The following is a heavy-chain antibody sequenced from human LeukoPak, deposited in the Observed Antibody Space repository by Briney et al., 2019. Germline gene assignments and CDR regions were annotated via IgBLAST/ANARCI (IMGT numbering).Heavy chain of an antibody. CDR2: INHSGST. V-gene: IGHV4-34*09. Sequence: SETLSLTCAVYGGSFSGYYWSWIRQPPGKGLEWIGEINHSGSTNYNPSLKSRVTISVDTSKNQFSLELSSVTAADTAVYYCARDGGSGGGYFDYWGQGTLVTVSS. D-gene: IGHD3-10*01. J-gene: IGHJ4*02. CDR3: ARDGGSGGGYFDY. CDR1: GGSFSGYY.